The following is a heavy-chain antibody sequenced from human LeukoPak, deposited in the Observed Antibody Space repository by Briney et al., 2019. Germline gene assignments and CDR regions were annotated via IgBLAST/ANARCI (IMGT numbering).Heavy chain of an antibody. CDR1: GGSFSGYY. CDR2: INHSGST. Sequence: PSETLSLTCAVYGGSFSGYYWSWIRQPPGKGLEWIGEINHSGSTNYNPSLKSRVTISVDTSKNQFSLKLSSVTAADTAVYYCARASHYYGSGSYYLGAFDIWGQGTMVTVSS. CDR3: ARASHYYGSGSYYLGAFDI. D-gene: IGHD3-10*01. J-gene: IGHJ3*02. V-gene: IGHV4-34*01.